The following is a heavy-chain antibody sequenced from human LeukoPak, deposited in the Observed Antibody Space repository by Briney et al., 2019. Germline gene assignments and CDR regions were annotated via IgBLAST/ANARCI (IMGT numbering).Heavy chain of an antibody. CDR2: ISSNGGST. CDR1: GFTFISNW. D-gene: IGHD6-19*01. CDR3: VKDSSGYISGSDFDY. J-gene: IGHJ4*02. Sequence: GGSLRLSCAASGFTFISNWMHWVRQAPGKGLEYVSAISSNGGSTYYADSVKGRFTISRDNSQNTLYLQMSSLRAEDTAVYYCVKDSSGYISGSDFDYWGQGTLVTVSS. V-gene: IGHV3-64D*09.